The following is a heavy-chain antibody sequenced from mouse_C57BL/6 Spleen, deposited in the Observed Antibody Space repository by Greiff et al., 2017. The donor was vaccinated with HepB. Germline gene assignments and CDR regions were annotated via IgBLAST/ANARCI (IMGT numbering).Heavy chain of an antibody. V-gene: IGHV1-81*01. CDR2: IYPRSGNT. J-gene: IGHJ4*01. CDR1: GYTFTSYG. CDR3: ARTVTVVATRYAMDY. D-gene: IGHD1-1*01. Sequence: QVQLQQPGAELARPGASVKLSCKASGYTFTSYGISWVKQRTGQGLEWIGEIYPRSGNTYYNEKFKGKATLTADKSSSTAYMELRSLTSEDSAVYFCARTVTVVATRYAMDYWGQGTSVTVSS.